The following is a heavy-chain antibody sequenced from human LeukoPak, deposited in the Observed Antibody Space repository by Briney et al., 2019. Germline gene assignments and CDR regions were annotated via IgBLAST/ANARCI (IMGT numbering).Heavy chain of an antibody. CDR2: IYHSGST. J-gene: IGHJ4*02. CDR3: ARGGTYSGYDLDY. Sequence: SGTLSLTCAVSGGSISSSNWWSWIRQPPGKGLEWIGEIYHSGSTNYNPSLKSRVTISVDTSKNQFSLKLSSVTAADTAVYYCARGGTYSGYDLDYWGQGTLVTVSS. D-gene: IGHD5-12*01. CDR1: GGSISSSNW. V-gene: IGHV4-4*02.